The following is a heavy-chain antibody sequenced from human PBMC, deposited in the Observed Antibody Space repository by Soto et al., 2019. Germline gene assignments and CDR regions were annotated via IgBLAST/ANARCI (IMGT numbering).Heavy chain of an antibody. D-gene: IGHD3-22*01. CDR1: AFTFSSYA. CDR2: ICYGGSST. CDR3: AKDTSIGYYYDSSGPSGY. V-gene: IGHV3-23*01. J-gene: IGHJ4*02. Sequence: GGSLRLSCAASAFTFSSYAMSWVRQAPGKGLEWVAIICYGGSSTYYADSVRGRFTISRDNSKNTLYLQMNSLRAEDTAVYYCAKDTSIGYYYDSSGPSGYWGQGTLVTVSS.